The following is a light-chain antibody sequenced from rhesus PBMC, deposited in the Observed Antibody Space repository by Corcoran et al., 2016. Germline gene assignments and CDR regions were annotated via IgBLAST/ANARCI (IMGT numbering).Light chain of an antibody. CDR1: QSVGSY. Sequence: ETVVTQSPATLSLSPGERATLSCRASQSVGSYLAWYQQKPGQAPRLLICGASSRSTGIPDRFSGSGSVTDFTLTISSLEPEDVGGYYCQQSSNLSHSFGQGTKVEIK. V-gene: IGKV3-24*04. CDR3: QQSSNLSHS. J-gene: IGKJ2*01. CDR2: GAS.